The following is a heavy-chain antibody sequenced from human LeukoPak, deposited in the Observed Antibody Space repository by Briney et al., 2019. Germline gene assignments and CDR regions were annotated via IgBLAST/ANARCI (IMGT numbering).Heavy chain of an antibody. CDR1: GYTLTELS. D-gene: IGHD6-13*01. J-gene: IGHJ1*01. V-gene: IGHV1-24*01. Sequence: ASVKVSCKVSGYTLTELSMHWVRQAPGKGFEWMGRFEPEDGETIYAQKFQGRVTMTEDTSTNTAYMELSSLRSEDTAVYYCATQQLVRFVLRFQHWGQGTLVTVSS. CDR2: FEPEDGET. CDR3: ATQQLVRFVLRFQH.